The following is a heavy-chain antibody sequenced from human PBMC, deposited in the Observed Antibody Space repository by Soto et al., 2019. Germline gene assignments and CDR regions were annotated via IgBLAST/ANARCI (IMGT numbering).Heavy chain of an antibody. D-gene: IGHD6-13*01. J-gene: IGHJ6*02. CDR3: ARVTGYSSSWYIYYYYGMDV. CDR1: GYTFTSYD. Sequence: ASVKVSCKASGYTFTSYDINWVRQATGQGLEWMGWMNPNSGNTGYAQKFQGRVTMTRNTSIRTAYMELSSLRSEDTAVYYCARVTGYSSSWYIYYYYGMDVWGQGTTVTVSS. CDR2: MNPNSGNT. V-gene: IGHV1-8*01.